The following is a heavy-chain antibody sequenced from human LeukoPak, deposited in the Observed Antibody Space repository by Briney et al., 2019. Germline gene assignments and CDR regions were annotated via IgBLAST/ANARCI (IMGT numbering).Heavy chain of an antibody. CDR1: GFTFSSYW. CDR2: IKQDGSEK. Sequence: PGGSLRLSCAASGFTFSSYWMSWVRQAPGKGLEWVANIKQDGSEKYYVDSVKGRFTISRDNAKNSLYLQMNSLRAEDTAVYYCARGSGAAAGRAFDYWGQGTLVTVSS. V-gene: IGHV3-7*01. D-gene: IGHD6-13*01. CDR3: ARGSGAAAGRAFDY. J-gene: IGHJ4*02.